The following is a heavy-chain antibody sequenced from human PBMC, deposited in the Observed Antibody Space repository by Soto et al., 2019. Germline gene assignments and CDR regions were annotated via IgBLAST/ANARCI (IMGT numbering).Heavy chain of an antibody. J-gene: IGHJ3*01. CDR3: ARGGSSDWQVAFDF. CDR2: VNHNGRN. CDR1: GGSFSGYF. V-gene: IGHV4-34*01. Sequence: SETLCLTWDVYGGSFSGYFWNWIRQSPGKGLEWIGKVNHNGRNNYNPSLKSRVTISLDMSKKQISLKLTSVTAADTAVYYCARGGSSDWQVAFDFWGQGTMVTVSS. D-gene: IGHD6-19*01.